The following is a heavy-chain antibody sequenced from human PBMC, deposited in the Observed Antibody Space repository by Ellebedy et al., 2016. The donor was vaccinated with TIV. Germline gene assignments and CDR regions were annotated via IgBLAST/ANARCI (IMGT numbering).Heavy chain of an antibody. CDR3: ARGIPQAWELLAT. V-gene: IGHV4-34*01. Sequence: SETLSLXCAVYSGSFSGYFWTWIRQSPGKGLEWLGEVTHSGGTNYNPSLQSRVIISLDTSKGQFSLQLSSVTAADTAVYYCARGIPQAWELLATWGQGTLVTVSS. J-gene: IGHJ5*02. CDR2: VTHSGGT. CDR1: SGSFSGYF. D-gene: IGHD1-26*01.